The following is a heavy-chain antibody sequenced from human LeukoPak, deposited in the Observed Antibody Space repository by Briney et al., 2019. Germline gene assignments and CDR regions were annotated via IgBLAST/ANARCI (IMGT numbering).Heavy chain of an antibody. CDR1: GYTFTGYY. CDR2: INPNSGGT. J-gene: IGHJ6*02. D-gene: IGHD2-2*01. CDR3: ARNPGYCSSTSCYLYYYGMDV. V-gene: IGHV1-2*02. Sequence: ASVKVSCKASGYTFTGYYMHWVRQAPGQGLEWTGWINPNSGGTNYAQKFQGRVTMTRDTSISTAYMELSRLRSDDTAVYYCARNPGYCSSTSCYLYYYGMDVWGQGTTVTVSS.